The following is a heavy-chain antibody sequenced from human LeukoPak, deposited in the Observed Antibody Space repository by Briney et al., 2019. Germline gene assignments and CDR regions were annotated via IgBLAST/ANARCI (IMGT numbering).Heavy chain of an antibody. Sequence: ASVKVSCKASGYTFTGYYMHWVRQAPGQGLEWMGRINPNSGGTNYAQKFQGRVTMTRDTSINTAYMELSRLRSDDTALYYCARGDVVATNYHDYWGQGTLVTVSS. D-gene: IGHD5-12*01. V-gene: IGHV1-2*06. CDR3: ARGDVVATNYHDY. CDR2: INPNSGGT. CDR1: GYTFTGYY. J-gene: IGHJ4*02.